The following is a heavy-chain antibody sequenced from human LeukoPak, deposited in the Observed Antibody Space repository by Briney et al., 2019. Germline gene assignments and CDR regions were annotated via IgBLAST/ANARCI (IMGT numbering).Heavy chain of an antibody. J-gene: IGHJ3*01. CDR3: TIAFYDYVLDF. CDR2: SRSRVNGWSP. D-gene: IGHD3-16*01. CDR1: GFSFGDYG. V-gene: IGHV3-49*04. Sequence: GRPQRLSCAGSGFSFGDYGINWVRQAPERGLEWVGPSRSRVNGWSPDYVASVEGRFSMTRDVSEGIAYLQMNGLKTDDRAVYFCTIAFYDYVLDFWGQGTMVTVSS.